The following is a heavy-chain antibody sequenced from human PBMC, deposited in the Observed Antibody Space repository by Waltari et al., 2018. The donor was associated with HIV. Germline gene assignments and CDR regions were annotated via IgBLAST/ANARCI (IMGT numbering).Heavy chain of an antibody. CDR1: GFPLSTTGVG. V-gene: IGHV2-5*01. D-gene: IGHD3-10*01. CDR2: IYWYDNK. CDR3: THDYYFPSGSYFAH. Sequence: QITLKEAGPTVVKPIQTLTLTCSCSGFPLSTTGVGVGWIRQPPGVAAEWLALIYWYDNKSYNPSHKSRLNIYKNTSKNQVGLRLAPMEPLDTATYFCTHDYYFPSGSYFAHWGQGILVTVSS. J-gene: IGHJ4*02.